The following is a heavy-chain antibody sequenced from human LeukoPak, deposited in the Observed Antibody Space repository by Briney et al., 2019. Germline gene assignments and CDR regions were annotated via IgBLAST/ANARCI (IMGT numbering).Heavy chain of an antibody. Sequence: ASVKVSCKASGYTFTSYDINWVRQATGQGLEWMGWMNPNSGNTGYAQKFQGRVTMTRNNSISTAYMELSSLRSEDTAVYYCARVVCITIFGVVICEDAFDIWGQGTMVTVSS. D-gene: IGHD3-3*01. CDR3: ARVVCITIFGVVICEDAFDI. CDR2: MNPNSGNT. CDR1: GYTFTSYD. J-gene: IGHJ3*02. V-gene: IGHV1-8*01.